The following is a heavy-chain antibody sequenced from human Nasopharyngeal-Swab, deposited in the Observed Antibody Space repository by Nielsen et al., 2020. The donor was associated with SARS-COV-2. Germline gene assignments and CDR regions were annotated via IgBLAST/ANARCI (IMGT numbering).Heavy chain of an antibody. CDR2: IYPSDSYA. V-gene: IGHV5-10-1*01. J-gene: IGHJ4*02. D-gene: IGHD3-9*01. CDR3: AITRLTPFDY. Sequence: GESLKISCEGSGYSFSSYWINWVRQTPGKGLEWLGRIYPSDSYAKYSPSFQGHVTISADRSISTAYLQWSSLKASDTATYYCAITRLTPFDYWGQGTLVTVSS. CDR1: GYSFSSYW.